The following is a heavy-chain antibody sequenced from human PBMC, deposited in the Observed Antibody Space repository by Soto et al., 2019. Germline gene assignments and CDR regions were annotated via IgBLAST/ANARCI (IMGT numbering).Heavy chain of an antibody. CDR3: AKDGIRKDDY. V-gene: IGHV3-23*01. CDR1: GFSITDYA. CDR2: ISDSGTKT. J-gene: IGHJ4*02. Sequence: GGSLRLSCSASGFSITDYAMSWVRQAPGKGLEWVSSISDSGTKTFYGDSMKGRFAISRDTSKNTVYMQMNNLRAEDTALYYCAKDGIRKDDYWGQGTVVTVSS.